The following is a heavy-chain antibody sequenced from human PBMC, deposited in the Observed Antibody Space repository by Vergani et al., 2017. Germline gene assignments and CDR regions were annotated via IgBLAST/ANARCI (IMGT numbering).Heavy chain of an antibody. D-gene: IGHD3-16*01. CDR1: GGSFSTGGQS. J-gene: IGHJ5*02. CDR3: ARDSGGYVWGSYEAWFDP. CDR2: IYTSGAT. V-gene: IGHV4-61*02. Sequence: QVQLQESGPGLVKPSQTLSLTCTVSGGSFSTGGQSWTWLRQSAGKGLEWIGRIYTSGATNYNPSLRSRAIMSVDASKKQFSLKLSSVTAADTAVYYCARDSGGYVWGSYEAWFDPWGQGTLVTVSS.